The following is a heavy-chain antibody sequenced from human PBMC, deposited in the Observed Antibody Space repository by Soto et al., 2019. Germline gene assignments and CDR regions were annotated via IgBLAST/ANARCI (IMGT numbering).Heavy chain of an antibody. Sequence: ASVKVSCKASGYTFTGYYMHWVRQAPGQGLEWMGWINPNSGGTNYAQKFQGWVTMTRDTSISTAYMELSRLKSDDTAVYYCARDIVGGRLDAFDIWGQGTMVTVSS. CDR2: INPNSGGT. V-gene: IGHV1-2*04. CDR3: ARDIVGGRLDAFDI. J-gene: IGHJ3*02. CDR1: GYTFTGYY. D-gene: IGHD1-26*01.